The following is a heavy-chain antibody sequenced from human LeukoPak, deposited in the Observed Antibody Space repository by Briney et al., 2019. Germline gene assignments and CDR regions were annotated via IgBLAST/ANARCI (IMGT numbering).Heavy chain of an antibody. CDR2: ASSGFHA. D-gene: IGHD5-18*01. Sequence: GGSLRLSCTASGFTLGSHDMHWVRQIPGQGLEWVAAASSGFHAFFADSVQGRFTVSREDARNSLYLQMNSLRAGDTAVYYCVREARGYHYAYFDYWGQGTLVTVSS. CDR3: VREARGYHYAYFDY. V-gene: IGHV3-13*01. CDR1: GFTLGSHD. J-gene: IGHJ4*02.